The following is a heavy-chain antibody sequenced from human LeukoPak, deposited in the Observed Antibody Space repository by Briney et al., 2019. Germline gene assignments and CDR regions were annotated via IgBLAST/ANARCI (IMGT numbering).Heavy chain of an antibody. V-gene: IGHV3-33*01. D-gene: IGHD2-2*01. CDR3: ARYFGIVVVPSAICY. Sequence: GGSLRLSCAASGFTFSSYGMHWVRQAPGKGLEWVAVIWYDGSNKYYADSVKGRFTISRDNSKNTLYLQMNSLRAEDTAVYYCARYFGIVVVPSAICYWGQGTLVTVS. CDR1: GFTFSSYG. CDR2: IWYDGSNK. J-gene: IGHJ4*02.